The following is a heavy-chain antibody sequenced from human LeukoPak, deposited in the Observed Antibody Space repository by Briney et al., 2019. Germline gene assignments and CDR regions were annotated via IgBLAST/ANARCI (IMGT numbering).Heavy chain of an antibody. V-gene: IGHV3-15*07. CDR2: IKSKTAGGTT. Sequence: PGGSLRLSCAASGFTFTNAWMNWVRQAPGKGLEWVGLIKSKTAGGTTDYAAPVRGRFTISRDDSKNTLYLQMDSLQIEDTAVYYCTTWGTYGYWSQGILVIVSS. CDR1: GFTFTNAW. D-gene: IGHD7-27*01. CDR3: TTWGTYGY. J-gene: IGHJ4*02.